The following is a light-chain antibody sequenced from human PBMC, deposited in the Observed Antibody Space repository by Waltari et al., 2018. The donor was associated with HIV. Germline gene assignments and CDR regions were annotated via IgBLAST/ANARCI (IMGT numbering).Light chain of an antibody. CDR1: TSHIGSNA. Sequence: QSVLTQPPSTSGTPGQRVTISCSGSTSHIGSNAVNWYRQLPGTAPKLVIYSNNQRMPGVPDRFTGSKSGTSASLAISGLQSEDEAVYYCAAWDDSLTGNVIFGGGTKLTVL. CDR2: SNN. V-gene: IGLV1-44*01. CDR3: AAWDDSLTGNVI. J-gene: IGLJ2*01.